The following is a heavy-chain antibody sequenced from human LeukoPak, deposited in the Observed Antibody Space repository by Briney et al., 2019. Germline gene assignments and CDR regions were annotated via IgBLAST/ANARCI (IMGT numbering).Heavy chain of an antibody. D-gene: IGHD3-3*01. V-gene: IGHV1-69*13. CDR2: IIPIFGTA. CDR1: GGTFSSYA. CDR3: ARGAGITIFGVVTI. Sequence: GASVKVSCKASGGTFSSYAISWVRQAPGQGLEWMGGIIPIFGTANYAQKFQGRVTITADESTSTAYMELSRLRSEDTAVYYCARGAGITIFGVVTIWGQGPLVTVSS. J-gene: IGHJ4*02.